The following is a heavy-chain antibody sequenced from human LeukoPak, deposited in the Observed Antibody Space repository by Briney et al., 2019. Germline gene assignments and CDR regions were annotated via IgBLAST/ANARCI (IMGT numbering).Heavy chain of an antibody. Sequence: GGSLRLSCAASGFTFSDYYMSWIRQAPGKGLEWVSYISSSGSTIYYADSVKGRFTISRDNAKNSLYLQMNSLRAEDTAVYYCAKDSGSGTYYSANAFDIWGQGTMVTVSP. J-gene: IGHJ3*02. CDR1: GFTFSDYY. V-gene: IGHV3-11*01. D-gene: IGHD3-10*01. CDR2: ISSSGSTI. CDR3: AKDSGSGTYYSANAFDI.